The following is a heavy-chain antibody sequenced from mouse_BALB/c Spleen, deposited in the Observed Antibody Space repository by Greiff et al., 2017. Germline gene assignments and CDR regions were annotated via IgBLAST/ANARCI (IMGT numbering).Heavy chain of an antibody. CDR1: GFTFSSYA. Sequence: EVKLVESGGGLVKPGGSLKLSCAASGFTFSSYAMSWVRQTPEKRLEWVATISSGGSYTYYPDSVKGRFTISRDNAKNTLYLQMSSLRSEDTAMYYCARQQDYYAMDYWGQGTSVTVSS. J-gene: IGHJ4*01. CDR2: ISSGGSYT. V-gene: IGHV5-9-3*01. CDR3: ARQQDYYAMDY.